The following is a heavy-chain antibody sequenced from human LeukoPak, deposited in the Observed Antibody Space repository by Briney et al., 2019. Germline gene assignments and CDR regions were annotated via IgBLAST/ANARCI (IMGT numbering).Heavy chain of an antibody. CDR2: ITPIFGTA. Sequence: GSSVKVSCKASGGTFSSYAISWVRQAPGQGLEWMGGITPIFGTANYAQKFQGRVTMTRDTSISTAYMELSRLRSDDTAVYYCAREHYYDFWSGYSLPLDYWGQGTLVTVSS. D-gene: IGHD3-3*01. V-gene: IGHV1-69*05. J-gene: IGHJ4*02. CDR1: GGTFSSYA. CDR3: AREHYYDFWSGYSLPLDY.